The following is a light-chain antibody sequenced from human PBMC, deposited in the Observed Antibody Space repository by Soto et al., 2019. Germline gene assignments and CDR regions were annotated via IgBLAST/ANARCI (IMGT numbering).Light chain of an antibody. CDR3: QQYVSWT. CDR2: VTS. J-gene: IGKJ1*01. CDR1: QTISSNY. Sequence: EIVLTQSPGTLSVSPGERATLSCRASQTISSNYLAWYQQKTGQAPSLLIYVTSSRATGIPDRFSGSGSGTDFTLSISRLEPEDSAIYYCQQYVSWTFGQGTKVEI. V-gene: IGKV3-20*01.